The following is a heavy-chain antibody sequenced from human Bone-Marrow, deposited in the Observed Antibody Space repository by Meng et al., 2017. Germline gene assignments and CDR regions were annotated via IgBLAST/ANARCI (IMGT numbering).Heavy chain of an antibody. V-gene: IGHV4-61*01. J-gene: IGHJ3*02. Sequence: GSLRLSCTVSGYSISSSYYWSWIRQPPGKGLEWIGYIYYSGSTNYNPSLKSRVTISVDTSKNQFSLKLSSVTAADTAVYYCAREVPEYYYDSSGYYSGAFDIWGQGTMVTVSS. CDR3: AREVPEYYYDSSGYYSGAFDI. CDR2: IYYSGST. CDR1: GYSISSSYY. D-gene: IGHD3-22*01.